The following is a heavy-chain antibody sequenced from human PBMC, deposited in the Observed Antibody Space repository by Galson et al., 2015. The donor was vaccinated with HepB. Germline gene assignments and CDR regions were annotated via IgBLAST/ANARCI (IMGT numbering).Heavy chain of an antibody. V-gene: IGHV4-59*01. Sequence: ETLSLTCTVSGGSINTYYWGWIRQPPGRGLEWIGHIYYSGSSNYNPSLKSRVTMSADTSRNQLTLKLNSATAADTAVYYCARGKATRNYYDSSGFYIFYFDRWGQGALVTVSS. CDR1: GGSINTYY. CDR2: IYYSGSS. J-gene: IGHJ5*02. CDR3: ARGKATRNYYDSSGFYIFYFDR. D-gene: IGHD3-22*01.